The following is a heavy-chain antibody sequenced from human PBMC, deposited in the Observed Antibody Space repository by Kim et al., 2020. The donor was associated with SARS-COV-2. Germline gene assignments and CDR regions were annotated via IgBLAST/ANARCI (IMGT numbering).Heavy chain of an antibody. V-gene: IGHV1-2*02. CDR2: LDTASGET. CDR1: GYTFTDYQ. D-gene: IGHD2-15*01. J-gene: IGHJ4*02. Sequence: ASVKVSCKASGYTFTDYQIHWVRQAPGQGLEWMGWLDTASGETNYADIFQGRVTMTRNKPTATAFMEVRSLKSDDMAVYYCASGFHCNGGSCYFDFWGQG. CDR3: ASGFHCNGGSCYFDF.